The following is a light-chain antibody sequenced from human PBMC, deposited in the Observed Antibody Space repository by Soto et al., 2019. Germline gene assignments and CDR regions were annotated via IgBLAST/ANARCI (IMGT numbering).Light chain of an antibody. Sequence: DIVMTQSPVTLSVSPGESATLSCRASQNIESNLAWYQQKPGQSPRLLIYTASTRASGIPARFSGSGYGTEFTLTISSPQSEDSAVYYCQQCNNWPPLTFGGGTKVEIK. J-gene: IGKJ4*01. V-gene: IGKV3-15*01. CDR2: TAS. CDR3: QQCNNWPPLT. CDR1: QNIESN.